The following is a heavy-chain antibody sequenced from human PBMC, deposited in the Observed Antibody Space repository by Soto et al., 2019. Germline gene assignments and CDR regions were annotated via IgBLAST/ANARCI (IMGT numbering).Heavy chain of an antibody. V-gene: IGHV4-39*01. CDR3: ARGWGNKLGYYFDY. Sequence: QLQLQESGPGLVKPSETLSLTCTVSGGSISSSSYYWGWIRQPPGKGLEWIGSIYYSGSTYYNPSLTSRVTLSVDTSKNQCSLKLSSVTAADTAVYYCARGWGNKLGYYFDYWGQGTLVTVSS. D-gene: IGHD3-16*01. CDR2: IYYSGST. CDR1: GGSISSSSYY. J-gene: IGHJ4*02.